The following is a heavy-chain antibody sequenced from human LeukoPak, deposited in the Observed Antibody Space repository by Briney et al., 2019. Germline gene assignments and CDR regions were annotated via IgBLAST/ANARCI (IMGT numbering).Heavy chain of an antibody. CDR1: GFTFNNYA. CDR3: ARDLLYNNSPGLEY. J-gene: IGHJ4*02. D-gene: IGHD3-10*01. V-gene: IGHV3-30*04. Sequence: GSLRLSCAASGFTFNNYAMHWVRQAPGKGLEWVAVISYDGSYKYYADSVKGRFTISRDNSKNTLYLQMNSLRAEDTAVYYCARDLLYNNSPGLEYWGQGTLVTVSS. CDR2: ISYDGSYK.